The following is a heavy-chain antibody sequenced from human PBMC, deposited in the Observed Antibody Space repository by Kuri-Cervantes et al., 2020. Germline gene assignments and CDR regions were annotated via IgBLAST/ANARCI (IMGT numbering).Heavy chain of an antibody. D-gene: IGHD3-10*01. Sequence: ASVKVSCKASGYTFTSYAIHWVRQAPGQRLEWMGWINAGNGDTKYSQNLQGRVTFTRDTSASTAYMELSSLRSEDTAVYYCARLRFGELLSFDSWGQGTLVTVSS. CDR3: ARLRFGELLSFDS. CDR2: INAGNGDT. CDR1: GYTFTSYA. V-gene: IGHV1-3*01. J-gene: IGHJ4*02.